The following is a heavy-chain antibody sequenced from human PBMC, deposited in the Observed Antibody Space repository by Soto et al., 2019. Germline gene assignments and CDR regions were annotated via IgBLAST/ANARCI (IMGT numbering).Heavy chain of an antibody. J-gene: IGHJ6*02. V-gene: IGHV1-69*13. CDR3: ARTSRGRYYGSGSYYYYGMDV. D-gene: IGHD3-10*01. CDR2: IIPIFGTA. CDR1: GGTFSSYA. Sequence: SVKVSCKASGGTFSSYAISWVRQAPGQGLEWMGGIIPIFGTANYAQKFQGRVTITADESTSTAYMGLSSLRSEDTAVYYCARTSRGRYYGSGSYYYYGMDVWGQGTTVTVSS.